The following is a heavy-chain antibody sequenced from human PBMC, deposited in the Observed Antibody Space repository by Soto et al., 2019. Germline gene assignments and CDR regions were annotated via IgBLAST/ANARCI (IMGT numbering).Heavy chain of an antibody. J-gene: IGHJ4*02. CDR2: MNPNSGDT. V-gene: IGHV1-8*01. D-gene: IGHD7-27*01. CDR3: ARAPRNWGFDF. CDR1: GYTFTDYD. Sequence: GASVKVSCKASGYTFTDYDINWVRQTTGQGPEWLGWMNPNSGDTGYAQKFQGRVTMTRNAAISTAYMELSSLTFEDTAIYSCARAPRNWGFDFWGQGTLVTVSS.